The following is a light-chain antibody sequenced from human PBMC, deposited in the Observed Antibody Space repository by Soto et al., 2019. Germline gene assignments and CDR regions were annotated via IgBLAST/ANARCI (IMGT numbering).Light chain of an antibody. J-gene: IGKJ1*01. V-gene: IGKV3-15*01. CDR1: QSVSIN. Sequence: EIVLTQSPGTLSVSPGERASLSCRASQSVSINLAWYQQKPGQAPRLLIYGASTRATGIPARFSGSGSGTEFTLSINSLQSEDFAVYYCQEYDNWPPEGTFGQGTKVDIK. CDR3: QEYDNWPPEGT. CDR2: GAS.